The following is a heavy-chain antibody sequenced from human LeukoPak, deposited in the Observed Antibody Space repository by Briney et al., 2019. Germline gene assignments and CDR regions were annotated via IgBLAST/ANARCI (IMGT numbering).Heavy chain of an antibody. J-gene: IGHJ4*02. V-gene: IGHV3-33*08. Sequence: PGGSLRLSCAASGFTFSDYGMHWVRQAPGKGLEWVAVIWYDGSNKYYADSVKGRFTISRDNSKNTLYLQMNSLRAEDTAVYYCARDGGPFYGVPYFDYWGQGTLVTVSS. CDR1: GFTFSDYG. D-gene: IGHD4-17*01. CDR2: IWYDGSNK. CDR3: ARDGGPFYGVPYFDY.